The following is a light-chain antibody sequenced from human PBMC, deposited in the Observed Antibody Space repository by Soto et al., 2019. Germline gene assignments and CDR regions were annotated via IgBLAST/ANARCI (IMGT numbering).Light chain of an antibody. CDR1: QRLLSNNPYNY. CDR2: FGS. J-gene: IGKJ5*01. Sequence: IVMTQSPLTLPATPGEPASISCRSSQRLLSNNPYNYLGWYVQKAGQSPQLLIYFGSNRGPGVPDRFSGSGSGTDFTLKINRVEAEDVGTYYCMQALQSLTFGQGTRLEIK. V-gene: IGKV2-28*01. CDR3: MQALQSLT.